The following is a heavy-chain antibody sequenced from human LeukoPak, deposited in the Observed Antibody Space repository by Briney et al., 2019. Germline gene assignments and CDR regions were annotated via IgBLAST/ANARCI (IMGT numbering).Heavy chain of an antibody. D-gene: IGHD3-10*01. V-gene: IGHV1-18*01. J-gene: IGHJ3*02. CDR1: GYTFTSYG. CDR2: ISAYNGNT. Sequence: ASVKVSCKASGYTFTSYGINWVRQAPGQGLEWMGWISAYNGNTNYAQKLQGRVTMTTDTSTSTAYMELRSLRSDDTAVYYCARDRPTMVRGVNDAFDIWGQGTMVTVSS. CDR3: ARDRPTMVRGVNDAFDI.